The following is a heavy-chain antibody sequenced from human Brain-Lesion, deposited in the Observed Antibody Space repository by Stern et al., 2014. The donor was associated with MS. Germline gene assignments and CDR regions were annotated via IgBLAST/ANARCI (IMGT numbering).Heavy chain of an antibody. Sequence: VQLVESGAEVKKPGASVTVSCTPSGYTVSGHYIDWVRQAPGQGPEWMGLINPNTGATIYAQNFRGRVTLTRDTSTTTVYLDLNRLISDDTAVYYCARRKVNTMTLDYWGQGTLVTVSS. V-gene: IGHV1-2*06. CDR1: GYTVSGHY. D-gene: IGHD5-18*01. J-gene: IGHJ4*02. CDR3: ARRKVNTMTLDY. CDR2: INPNTGAT.